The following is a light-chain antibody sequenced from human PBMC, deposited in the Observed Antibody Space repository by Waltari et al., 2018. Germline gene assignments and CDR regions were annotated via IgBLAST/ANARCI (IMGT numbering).Light chain of an antibody. Sequence: QSALTQPASVSGSPGQSISISCTGTSSDVGGYNYVSWYQQHPGKAPKPMIYYVSQRPLGISNRFSGSKSGNTASLTISGLQAEDEADYYCSSYTSSSTFVFGIGTKVTVL. CDR3: SSYTSSSTFV. J-gene: IGLJ1*01. V-gene: IGLV2-14*03. CDR2: YVS. CDR1: SSDVGGYNY.